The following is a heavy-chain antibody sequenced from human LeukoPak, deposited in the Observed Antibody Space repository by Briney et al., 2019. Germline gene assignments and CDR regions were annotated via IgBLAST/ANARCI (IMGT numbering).Heavy chain of an antibody. J-gene: IGHJ4*02. Sequence: SETLSLTCTVSGGSISSYYWSWIRQPPGKGLEWIGYIYYSGSTNYNPSLKSRVTISVDTSKNQFSLKLSSVTAADTAVYYCARQARSSWPQRGLGYFDYWGQGTLVTVSS. V-gene: IGHV4-59*08. CDR2: IYYSGST. D-gene: IGHD6-13*01. CDR1: GGSISSYY. CDR3: ARQARSSWPQRGLGYFDY.